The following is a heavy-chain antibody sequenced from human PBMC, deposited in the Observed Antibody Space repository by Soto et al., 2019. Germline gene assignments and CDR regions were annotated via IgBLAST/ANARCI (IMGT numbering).Heavy chain of an antibody. CDR3: ARGPYDSSGSQCAFDI. CDR2: INPNSGGT. V-gene: IGHV1-2*04. D-gene: IGHD3-22*01. CDR1: GYTFTGYY. Sequence: EASVKVSCKASGYTFTGYYMHWVRQAPGQGLEWMGWINPNSGGTNYAQKFQGWVTMTRDTSISTAYMELSRLRSDDTAVYYCARGPYDSSGSQCAFDIWGQGTMVTVSS. J-gene: IGHJ3*02.